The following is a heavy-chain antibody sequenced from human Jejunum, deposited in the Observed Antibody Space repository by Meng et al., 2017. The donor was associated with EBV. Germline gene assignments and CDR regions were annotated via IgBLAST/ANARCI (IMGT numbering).Heavy chain of an antibody. CDR3: ARVVNWDYGDYGAFDH. CDR2: IKQSGST. D-gene: IGHD4-17*01. V-gene: IGHV4-34*01. J-gene: IGHJ4*02. CDR1: GESFSDHF. Sequence: QVLLQQWGAGLLQPSETLSLTRAVSGESFSDHFWSWIRQPPGKGLEWIGDIKQSGSTTYNPSLESRVTLSVDKSKNQFSLRLNSVTAADTAIYYCARVVNWDYGDYGAFDHGGQGALVTVAS.